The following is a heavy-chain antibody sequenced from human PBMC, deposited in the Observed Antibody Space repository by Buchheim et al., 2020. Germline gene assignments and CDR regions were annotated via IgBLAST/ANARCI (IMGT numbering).Heavy chain of an antibody. CDR2: INPNSGGT. V-gene: IGHV1-2*06. CDR1: GYTFTGYY. J-gene: IGHJ5*02. CDR3: ARDVSGSRRYSSSWTPFDP. D-gene: IGHD6-13*01. Sequence: QVQLVQSGAEVKKPGASVKVSCKASGYTFTGYYMHWVRQAPGQGLEWMGRINPNSGGTNYAQKFQGRVTMTRDPSISTAYMELSRLRSDDTAVYYCARDVSGSRRYSSSWTPFDPWGQGTL.